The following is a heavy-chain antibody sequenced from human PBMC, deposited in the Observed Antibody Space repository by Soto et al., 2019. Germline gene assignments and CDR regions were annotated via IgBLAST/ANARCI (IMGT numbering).Heavy chain of an antibody. D-gene: IGHD5-12*01. J-gene: IGHJ6*02. V-gene: IGHV1-69*13. CDR1: AGTVSSYP. Sequence: SVKVSCKASAGTVSSYPISRVLRAPGQGLEWMGGIIPIVGTANYAQKFQGRVTITADESTSTAYMELSSLRSEDTAVYYCASRGRYYYYYGMDVWGQGTMVTVSS. CDR3: ASRGRYYYYYGMDV. CDR2: IIPIVGTA.